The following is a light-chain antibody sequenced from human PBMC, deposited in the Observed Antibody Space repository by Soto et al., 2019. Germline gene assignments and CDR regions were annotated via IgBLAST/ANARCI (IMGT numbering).Light chain of an antibody. J-gene: IGKJ5*01. CDR1: QGISTN. CDR3: LQANRVPLS. Sequence: DLEMPQSPSSESASVGDRVTITCRASQGISTNLAWYQQKPGKAPKLLIYAASSLQSGVPPRFSGSGSGTDFTLTISSLQPEDFAIYYCLQANRVPLSFGQGTRLEIK. CDR2: AAS. V-gene: IGKV1-12*01.